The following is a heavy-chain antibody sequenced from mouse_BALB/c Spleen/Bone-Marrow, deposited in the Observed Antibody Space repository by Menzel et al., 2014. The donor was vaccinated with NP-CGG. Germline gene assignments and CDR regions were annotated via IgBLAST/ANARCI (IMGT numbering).Heavy chain of an antibody. CDR2: ISSGGST. D-gene: IGHD2-10*02. Sequence: EVKLMESGGGLVKPGGSLKLSCAASGFTFSSYAMSWVRQTPEKRLEWVASISSGGSTYYPDSVKGRFTISRDNARNILYLQMSSLRSEDTAMYYCAREEYGQKVYAMDYWGQGTPVTVSS. CDR1: GFTFSSYA. J-gene: IGHJ4*01. CDR3: AREEYGQKVYAMDY. V-gene: IGHV5-6-5*01.